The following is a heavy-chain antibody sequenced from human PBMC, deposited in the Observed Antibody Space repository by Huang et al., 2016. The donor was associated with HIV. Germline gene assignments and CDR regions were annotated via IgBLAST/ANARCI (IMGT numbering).Heavy chain of an antibody. CDR2: IYPADSYP. J-gene: IGHJ4*02. V-gene: IGHV5-51*03. D-gene: IGHD2-21*02. CDR1: GYSFTNYW. CDR3: ARSEVLVTAVPFDH. Sequence: EVQLVQSEAEVKKPGESLKISCRGSGYSFTNYWIGWVRQRPGEGLEWLGVIYPADSYPRYSPSFQGQVTFSADKSTRTAYLQWSSLQASDTAIYYCARSEVLVTAVPFDHWGQGTLVTVSS.